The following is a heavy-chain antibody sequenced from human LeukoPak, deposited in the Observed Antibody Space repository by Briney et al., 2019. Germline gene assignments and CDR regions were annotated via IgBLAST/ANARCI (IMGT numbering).Heavy chain of an antibody. CDR3: ARDLLPPATVAATGDAFDI. CDR1: GFTFSSYS. J-gene: IGHJ3*02. D-gene: IGHD6-19*01. CDR2: ISSSSSNI. V-gene: IGHV3-48*01. Sequence: GGSLRLSCAASGFTFSSYSMNWVRQAPGKGLEWVSYISSSSSNIYYADSVKGRFTISRDNAKNSLYLQMNSLRAEDTAVYYCARDLLPPATVAATGDAFDIWGQGTMVSVSS.